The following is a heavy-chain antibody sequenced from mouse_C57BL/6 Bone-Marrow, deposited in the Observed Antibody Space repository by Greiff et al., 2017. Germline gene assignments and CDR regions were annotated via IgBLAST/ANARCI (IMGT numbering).Heavy chain of an antibody. CDR2: IYPGDGDT. D-gene: IGHD1-1*01. Sequence: QVQLKESGAELVKPGASVKISCKASGYAFSSYWMNWVKQRPGKGLEWIGQIYPGDGDTNYNGKFKGKATLTADKSSSTAYMQLSSLTSEDSAVYFCARPHYYGSSEYYFDYWGQGTTLTVSS. V-gene: IGHV1-80*01. CDR1: GYAFSSYW. J-gene: IGHJ2*01. CDR3: ARPHYYGSSEYYFDY.